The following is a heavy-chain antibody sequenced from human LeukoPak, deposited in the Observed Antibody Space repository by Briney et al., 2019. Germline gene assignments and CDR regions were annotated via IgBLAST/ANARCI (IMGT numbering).Heavy chain of an antibody. V-gene: IGHV3-23*01. CDR2: ISGSGDST. Sequence: PGRCHRLSCAASGFSFSSYAMSWVRQAPGKGLEWVSTISGSGDSTYYADSVKGRFTISRDNSKNTLYLQMNSLRVEDTALYYCAKLVGGLPFDLWGQGTAVTVSS. CDR1: GFSFSSYA. J-gene: IGHJ3*01. CDR3: AKLVGGLPFDL. D-gene: IGHD1-26*01.